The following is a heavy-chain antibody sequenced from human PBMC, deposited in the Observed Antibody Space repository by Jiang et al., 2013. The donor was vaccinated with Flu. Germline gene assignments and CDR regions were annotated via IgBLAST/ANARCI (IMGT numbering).Heavy chain of an antibody. V-gene: IGHV4-59*01. Sequence: GLVKPSETLSLTCTVSGGSISSYYWSWIRQPPGKGLEWIGYIYYSGSTNYNPSLKSRVTISVDTSKNQFSLKLSSVTAADTAVYYCARDSESDFWSGYYRYYGMDVWGKGTTVTVSS. J-gene: IGHJ6*04. CDR2: IYYSGST. D-gene: IGHD3-3*01. CDR3: ARDSESDFWSGYYRYYGMDV. CDR1: GGSISSYY.